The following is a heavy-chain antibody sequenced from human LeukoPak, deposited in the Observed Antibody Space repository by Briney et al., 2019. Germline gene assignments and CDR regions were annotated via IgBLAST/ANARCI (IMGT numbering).Heavy chain of an antibody. V-gene: IGHV4-34*01. J-gene: IGHJ5*02. CDR1: GGSLSDYY. CDR3: ARVRDWFDP. D-gene: IGHD4/OR15-4a*01. CDR2: IWYSGFT. Sequence: SETLSLTCAVYGGSLSDYYWSWIRQPPGKGLEWIGYIWYSGFTYYNPSLKSRVPISVDTSKDQFFLKLSSVTAADTAMYYCARVRDWFDPWGQGTLVTVSS.